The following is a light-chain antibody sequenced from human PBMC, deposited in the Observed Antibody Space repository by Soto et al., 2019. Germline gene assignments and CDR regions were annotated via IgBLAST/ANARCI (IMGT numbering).Light chain of an antibody. CDR3: QQSYSNPVT. CDR2: DAS. CDR1: QSISAW. J-gene: IGKJ3*01. Sequence: DIQMTQSPSTLSATAGDRVTITCRASQSISAWLAWYQQKPGKAPKLLIYDASNLESGVPSRFSGSGSGTEFTLTISNLQPDDFATYYCQQSYSNPVTFGPGTKVDIK. V-gene: IGKV1-5*01.